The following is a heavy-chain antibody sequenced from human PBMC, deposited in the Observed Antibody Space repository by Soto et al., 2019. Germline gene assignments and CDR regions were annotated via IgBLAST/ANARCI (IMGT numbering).Heavy chain of an antibody. CDR2: IYWDDDK. D-gene: IGHD3-22*01. Sequence: QITLKESGPTLVKPTQTLTLTCTFSGFSLSTSGVGVGWIRQPPGKALEWLALIYWDDDKRYSPSLKSRLTITKDTSKNQVVLTMTNMDPVDTATYYCAHAGIVVVFDAFDIWGQGTMVTVSS. J-gene: IGHJ3*02. CDR1: GFSLSTSGVG. V-gene: IGHV2-5*02. CDR3: AHAGIVVVFDAFDI.